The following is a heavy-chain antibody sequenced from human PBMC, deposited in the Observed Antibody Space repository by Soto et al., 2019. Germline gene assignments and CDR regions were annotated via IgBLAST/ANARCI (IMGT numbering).Heavy chain of an antibody. Sequence: GSLMCKTGGSLRLSCAASGFTFSDYYMSWIRQAPGKGLECISYVSSSGSPIYYADSVKGRFTISRDNAKRSLYLQMNSLRAEDTAVYYCVRGRAVVGIFDHWGKGALSTDSS. J-gene: IGHJ4*02. D-gene: IGHD6-19*01. CDR3: VRGRAVVGIFDH. CDR2: VSSSGSPI. CDR1: GFTFSDYY. V-gene: IGHV3-11*01.